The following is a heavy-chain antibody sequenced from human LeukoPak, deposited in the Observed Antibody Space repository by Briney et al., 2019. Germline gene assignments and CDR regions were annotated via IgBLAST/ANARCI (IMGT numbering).Heavy chain of an antibody. CDR3: ARVCGGSCYSYYYYGMDV. J-gene: IGHJ6*02. Sequence: ASVEVSCKASGYTFTGYYMHWVRQAPGQGLEWMGWINPNSGGTNYAQKFQGRVTMTRDTSISTAYMELSRLRSDDTAVYYCARVCGGSCYSYYYYGMDVWGQGTTVTVSS. CDR1: GYTFTGYY. CDR2: INPNSGGT. V-gene: IGHV1-2*02. D-gene: IGHD2-15*01.